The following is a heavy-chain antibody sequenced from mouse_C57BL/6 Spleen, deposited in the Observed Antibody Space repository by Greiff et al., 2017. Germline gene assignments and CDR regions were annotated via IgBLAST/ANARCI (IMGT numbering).Heavy chain of an antibody. V-gene: IGHV3-6*01. D-gene: IGHD1-1*01. CDR2: ISYDGSN. CDR1: GYSITSGYY. CDR3: ARVITTVVANFDY. J-gene: IGHJ2*01. Sequence: EVKLMESGPGLVKPSQSLSLTCSVTGYSITSGYYWNWIRQFPGNKLEWMGYISYDGSNNYNPSLTNRISIPRDTSKNQFFLKLNSVTTEDTATYYCARVITTVVANFDYWGQGTTLTVSS.